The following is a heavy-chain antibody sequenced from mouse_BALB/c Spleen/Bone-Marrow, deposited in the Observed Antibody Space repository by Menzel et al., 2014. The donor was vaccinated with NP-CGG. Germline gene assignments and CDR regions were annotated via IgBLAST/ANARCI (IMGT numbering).Heavy chain of an antibody. CDR3: ARKGAMITHYYAMDY. Sequence: EVKLVESGGGLVQPGGSRKLSCAASGFTFSSFGMHWVRQAPEKGLEWVAYISNGSSPIYYADTEKGRFTISRDNPKNTLFLQMTSLRSEDTAMYYCARKGAMITHYYAMDYWGQGTSVTVSS. J-gene: IGHJ4*01. CDR2: ISNGSSPI. D-gene: IGHD2-4*01. V-gene: IGHV5-17*02. CDR1: GFTFSSFG.